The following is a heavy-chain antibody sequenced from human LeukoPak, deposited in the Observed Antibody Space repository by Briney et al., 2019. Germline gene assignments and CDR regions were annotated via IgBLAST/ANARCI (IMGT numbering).Heavy chain of an antibody. D-gene: IGHD6-13*01. CDR1: GYTFTGYY. CDR2: INPNSGGT. J-gene: IGHJ4*02. CDR3: ARDQGTSSSPTPYY. Sequence: ASVKVSCKASGYTFTGYYMHWVRQAPGQGLEWMGWINPNSGGTSYAQKFQGRVTMTRDTSISTAYMELSRLRSDDTAVYYCARDQGTSSSPTPYYWGQGTLVTVSS. V-gene: IGHV1-2*02.